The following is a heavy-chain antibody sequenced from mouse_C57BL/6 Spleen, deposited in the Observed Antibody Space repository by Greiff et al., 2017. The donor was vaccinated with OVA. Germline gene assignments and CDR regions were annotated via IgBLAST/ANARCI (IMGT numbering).Heavy chain of an antibody. D-gene: IGHD1-1*01. Sequence: QVQLKESGAELVRPGASVTLSCKASGYTFTDYEMHWVKQTPVHGLEWIGAIDPETGGTAYNQKFKGKAILTADKSSSTAYMELRSLTSEDSAVYYCTREGVTTVGFDAWGKGTTRTVSS. CDR3: TREGVTTVGFDA. J-gene: IGHJ2*01. CDR2: IDPETGGT. CDR1: GYTFTDYE. V-gene: IGHV1-15*01.